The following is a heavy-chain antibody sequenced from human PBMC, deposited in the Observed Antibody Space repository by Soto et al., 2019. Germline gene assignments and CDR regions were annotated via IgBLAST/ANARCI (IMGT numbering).Heavy chain of an antibody. D-gene: IGHD5-12*01. V-gene: IGHV1-18*01. Sequence: ASVKVSCKASGYTFTSYGISWLRQAPGQGLEWMGWISAYNGNTNYAQKLQGRVTITADESTSTAYMELRSLRSDDTAVYYCARDGVDIVATNGYYYGMDVWGQGTTVTVSS. CDR3: ARDGVDIVATNGYYYGMDV. J-gene: IGHJ6*02. CDR2: ISAYNGNT. CDR1: GYTFTSYG.